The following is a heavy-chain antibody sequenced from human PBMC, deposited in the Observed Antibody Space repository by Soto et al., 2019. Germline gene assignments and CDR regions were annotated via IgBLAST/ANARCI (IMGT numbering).Heavy chain of an antibody. CDR3: TRSFAQILLWLDY. J-gene: IGHJ4*02. CDR1: GFTFSNYA. D-gene: IGHD3-10*01. Sequence: GGSLRLSCAASGFTFSNYAVHWVRQAPGKGLEWVALISYDGTNKYYADSVKGRFTISRDNSKNTLYLQMNSLRAEDTALYYCTRSFAQILLWLDYLGTGPLLTASS. V-gene: IGHV3-30-3*01. CDR2: ISYDGTNK.